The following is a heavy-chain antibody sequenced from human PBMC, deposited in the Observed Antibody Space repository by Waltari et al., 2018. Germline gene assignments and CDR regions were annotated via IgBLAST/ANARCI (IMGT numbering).Heavy chain of an antibody. CDR3: AKDMGPTYYDFWSGYYRADY. Sequence: EVQLVESGGGLVQPGRSLRLSCAASGFTFDDYAMHWVRQAPGKGLEWVSGISGNSGSIGYADSVKGRFTISRDNAKNSLYLQMNSLRAEDTALYYCAKDMGPTYYDFWSGYYRADYWGQGTLVTVSS. V-gene: IGHV3-9*01. D-gene: IGHD3-3*01. CDR1: GFTFDDYA. J-gene: IGHJ4*02. CDR2: ISGNSGSI.